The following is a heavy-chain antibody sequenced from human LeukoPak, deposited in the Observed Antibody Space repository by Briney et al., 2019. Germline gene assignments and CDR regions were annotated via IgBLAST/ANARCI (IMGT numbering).Heavy chain of an antibody. D-gene: IGHD3-10*01. J-gene: IGHJ3*02. CDR3: SRDGMIRGVIIWDAFDI. Sequence: GGSLRLSCAASGFTFSSYSMNWVRQAPGKGLEWVSYISSSSSTIYYADSVKGRFTISRDNAKNSLYLQMNSLRDEDTAVYYLSRDGMIRGVIIWDAFDIWSQGTMVTVSS. V-gene: IGHV3-48*02. CDR2: ISSSSSTI. CDR1: GFTFSSYS.